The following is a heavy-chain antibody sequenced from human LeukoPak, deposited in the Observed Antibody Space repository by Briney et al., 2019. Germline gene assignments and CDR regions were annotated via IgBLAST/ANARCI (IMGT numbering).Heavy chain of an antibody. V-gene: IGHV1-2*02. CDR2: INRNSGGT. D-gene: IGHD3-3*01. CDR3: ARDPLISYDFLSGYYMDV. J-gene: IGHJ6*04. Sequence: GASVKVSCKASGYTFTGYYMHWVRQAPGQGLEWMGWINRNSGGTNYAQKFQGRVTMTRDTSISTAYMELSRLRSDDTAVDYCARDPLISYDFLSGYYMDVWGKGTTVTLSS. CDR1: GYTFTGYY.